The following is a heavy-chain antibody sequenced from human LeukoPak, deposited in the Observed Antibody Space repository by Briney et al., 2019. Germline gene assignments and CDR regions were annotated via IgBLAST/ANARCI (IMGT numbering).Heavy chain of an antibody. V-gene: IGHV3-30-3*01. CDR3: ASHYDTSGYHYFDF. CDR1: GFTFSRYA. D-gene: IGHD3-22*01. Sequence: GGSLRLSCAASGFTFSRYAMHWVRQAPGKGLEWVAVISYDGSNKYYADSVKGRFTISRDSSKNTLYLQMNSLGAEDTAVYYCASHYDTSGYHYFDFRGQGTLVTVSS. CDR2: ISYDGSNK. J-gene: IGHJ4*02.